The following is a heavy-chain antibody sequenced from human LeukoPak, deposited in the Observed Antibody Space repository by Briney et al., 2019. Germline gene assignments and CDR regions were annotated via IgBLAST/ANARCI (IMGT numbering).Heavy chain of an antibody. CDR3: AVGFGRFLEWPF. V-gene: IGHV1-69*04. Sequence: ASVKVSCKGSGGTLSNTVITWVRQAPGQGLEWMGRIIPVLVSTNYAPQFHARVTITADKSTNTAYMDLSSLTSEDTAVYYCAVGFGRFLEWPFWGQGTLVTVSS. CDR1: GGTLSNTV. J-gene: IGHJ4*02. D-gene: IGHD3-3*01. CDR2: IIPVLVST.